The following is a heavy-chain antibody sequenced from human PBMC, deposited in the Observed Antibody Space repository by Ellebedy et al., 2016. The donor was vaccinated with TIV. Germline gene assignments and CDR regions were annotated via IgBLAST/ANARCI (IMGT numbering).Heavy chain of an antibody. CDR3: ASRLSVVPAAVPFDY. V-gene: IGHV3-23*01. D-gene: IGHD2-2*01. CDR1: GFTFSSYA. Sequence: GESLKISXAASGFTFSSYAMSWVRQAPGKGLEWVSAISGSGGSTYYADSVKGRFTISRDNSKNTLYLQMNSLRAEDTAVYYCASRLSVVPAAVPFDYWGQGTLVTVSS. CDR2: ISGSGGST. J-gene: IGHJ4*02.